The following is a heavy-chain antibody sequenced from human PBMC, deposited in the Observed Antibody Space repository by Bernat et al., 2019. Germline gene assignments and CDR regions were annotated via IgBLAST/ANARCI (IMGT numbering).Heavy chain of an antibody. CDR2: ISGSGGST. Sequence: VQLVESGGGVVQPGRSLRLSCAASGFTFSSYALNWVRQAPGKGLEWVSSISGSGGSTWYADSVKGRFTISRDKSKNTLYLQMNSLGAEDTAAYYCAKDFYGDYVRCFDPWGQGTLVTVSS. J-gene: IGHJ5*02. CDR1: GFTFSSYA. D-gene: IGHD4-17*01. V-gene: IGHV3-23*04. CDR3: AKDFYGDYVRCFDP.